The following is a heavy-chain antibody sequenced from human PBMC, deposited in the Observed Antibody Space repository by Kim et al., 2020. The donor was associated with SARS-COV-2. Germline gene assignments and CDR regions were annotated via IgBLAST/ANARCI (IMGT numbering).Heavy chain of an antibody. Sequence: GGSLRLSCAASGFTFSSYDMHWVRQAPGKGLEWVSAIGTAGDTYYPGSVKGRFTISRENAKNSLYLQMNSLRAGDTAVYYCARGYGSGSYKYYYYYGMDVWGQGTTVTVSS. CDR3: ARGYGSGSYKYYYYYGMDV. CDR1: GFTFSSYD. D-gene: IGHD3-10*01. V-gene: IGHV3-13*01. CDR2: IGTAGDT. J-gene: IGHJ6*02.